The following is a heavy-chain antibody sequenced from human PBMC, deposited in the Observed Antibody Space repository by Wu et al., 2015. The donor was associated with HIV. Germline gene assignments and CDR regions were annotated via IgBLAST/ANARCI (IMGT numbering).Heavy chain of an antibody. V-gene: IGHV1-24*01. D-gene: IGHD3-10*01. Sequence: QVQLVQSGAEVKKPGASVKVSCKVSGYTLTELSMHWVRQAPGKGLEWMGGFDPEDGETIYAQKFQGRVTMTEDTSTDTAYMELSSLRSEDTAVYYCATGLIMVRGVITTQLTGTTSRVESDYWGQGTRGHRLL. J-gene: IGHJ4*02. CDR2: FDPEDGET. CDR1: GYTLTELS. CDR3: ATGLIMVRGVITTQLTGTTSRVESDY.